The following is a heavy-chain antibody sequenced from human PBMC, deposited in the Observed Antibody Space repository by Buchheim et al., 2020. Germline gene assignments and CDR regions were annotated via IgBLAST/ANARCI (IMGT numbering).Heavy chain of an antibody. CDR2: IIPIFGTA. CDR1: GGTFSSYA. CDR3: AVRGGVRSSSWSLDYYYGMDV. Sequence: QVQLVQSGAEVKKPGSSVKVSCKASGGTFSSYAISWVRQAPGQGLEWMGGIIPIFGTANYAEKFQGRGTITADESTSTAYMELSSLRSEDTAVYYCAVRGGVRSSSWSLDYYYGMDVWGQGTT. V-gene: IGHV1-69*01. J-gene: IGHJ6*02. D-gene: IGHD6-13*01.